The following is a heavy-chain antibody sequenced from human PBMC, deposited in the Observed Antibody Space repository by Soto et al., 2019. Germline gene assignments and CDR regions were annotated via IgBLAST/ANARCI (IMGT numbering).Heavy chain of an antibody. CDR1: GYTFSTYD. Sequence: QEQLVQSGAEVKKPGASVKVSCKTSGYTFSTYDINWVRQAPGQGLEWMGWMNPNTGNTGYAQKFRGRVTLIRNTSISTAYMELMSLKTEDTAVYFCARRKERSGPNYFDYWGQGTLVTVSS. CDR3: ARRKERSGPNYFDY. V-gene: IGHV1-8*01. D-gene: IGHD6-25*01. CDR2: MNPNTGNT. J-gene: IGHJ4*02.